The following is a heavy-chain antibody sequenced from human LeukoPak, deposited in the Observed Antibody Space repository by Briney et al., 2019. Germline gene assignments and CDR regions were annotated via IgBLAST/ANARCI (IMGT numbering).Heavy chain of an antibody. Sequence: QPGGSLRLSCAASGFTFSSYGMTWVRQAPGKGLEWVSGISGSGGSTYYAESVKGRFTISRDHSRNTLYLQMNSLRAEDTAVYYCAKSIRGIWGQGTMVTVSS. J-gene: IGHJ3*01. D-gene: IGHD2/OR15-2a*01. V-gene: IGHV3-23*01. CDR3: AKSIRGI. CDR2: ISGSGGST. CDR1: GFTFSSYG.